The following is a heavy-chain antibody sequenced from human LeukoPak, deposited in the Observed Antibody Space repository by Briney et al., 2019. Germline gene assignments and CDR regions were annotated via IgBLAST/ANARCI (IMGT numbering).Heavy chain of an antibody. CDR3: ARAQDSGSYYSIWYFDL. CDR2: IYYSGST. V-gene: IGHV4-30-4*01. J-gene: IGHJ2*01. D-gene: IGHD3-10*01. Sequence: SQTLSLTCTVSGGSISSGYYYWSWIRQPPGKGLEWIGYIYYSGSTYYTPSLEGRLTMSIDTSENQFSLTLSSVTAADTAVYYCARAQDSGSYYSIWYFDLWGRGTLVTVSS. CDR1: GGSISSGYYY.